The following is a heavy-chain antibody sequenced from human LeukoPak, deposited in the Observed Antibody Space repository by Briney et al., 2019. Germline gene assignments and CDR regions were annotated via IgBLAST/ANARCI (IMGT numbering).Heavy chain of an antibody. CDR3: AKDLKAAVDY. CDR2: INSDGSTT. Sequence: GGSLRLSCAASGFTFSSYWMHWVRQAPGKGLMWVSRINSDGSTTNYADSVKGRFTISRDNSKNTLYLQMNSLRAEDTAVYYCAKDLKAAVDYWGQGTLVTVSS. CDR1: GFTFSSYW. V-gene: IGHV3-74*01. D-gene: IGHD6-13*01. J-gene: IGHJ4*02.